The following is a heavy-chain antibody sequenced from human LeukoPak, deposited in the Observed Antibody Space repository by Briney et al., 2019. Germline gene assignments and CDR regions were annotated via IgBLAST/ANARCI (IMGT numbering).Heavy chain of an antibody. J-gene: IGHJ4*02. CDR3: AKEKYGTGLTDY. Sequence: GGSLRLSCAASGFTFDDYAMYWVRHAPGKGLEWVSLISGDGSSSYVDSVKGRFTISRDNSKNSLYLQMNSLRTEDTALYYCAKEKYGTGLTDYWGQGTLVTVSS. D-gene: IGHD1-1*01. CDR2: ISGDGSSS. V-gene: IGHV3-43*02. CDR1: GFTFDDYA.